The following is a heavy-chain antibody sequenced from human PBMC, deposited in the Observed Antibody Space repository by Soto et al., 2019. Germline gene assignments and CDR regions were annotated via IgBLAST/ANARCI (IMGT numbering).Heavy chain of an antibody. Sequence: QVQLVQSGAEVKKPGASVKISCKASGYTFTSYYMHWVRQAPGQGLEWMGIINPSGGSTNYAQKVQGRVAMPRDTSTSTVYMELNGLRSEDTAVYYCARPPYPGCINAVCYPLDYWGQGTLVTVSS. J-gene: IGHJ4*02. V-gene: IGHV1-46*01. CDR3: ARPPYPGCINAVCYPLDY. D-gene: IGHD2-8*01. CDR1: GYTFTSYY. CDR2: INPSGGST.